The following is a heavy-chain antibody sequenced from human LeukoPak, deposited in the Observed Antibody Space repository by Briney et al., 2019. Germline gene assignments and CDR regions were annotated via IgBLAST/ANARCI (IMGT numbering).Heavy chain of an antibody. CDR3: ARQQRILNSGLDY. J-gene: IGHJ4*02. CDR1: GYTFTTYW. D-gene: IGHD1-1*01. CDR2: IYPGDSDT. Sequence: GESLKISCKASGYTFTTYWIGWVRQMPGKGLEWMGIIYPGDSDTRYSPSFQGQVTISADRSISTTYLQWSSLKASDTAMYYCARQQRILNSGLDYWGQGTLVTVSS. V-gene: IGHV5-51*01.